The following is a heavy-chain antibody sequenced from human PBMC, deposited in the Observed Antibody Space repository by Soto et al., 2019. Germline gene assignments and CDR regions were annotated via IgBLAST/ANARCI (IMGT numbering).Heavy chain of an antibody. Sequence: EVQLVESGGGLIQPGGSLRLSCAASGFSVSNNYMTWVRQAPGKGLEWVSIIYARGDTYYAASVKGRFTISRDNSDNTLYLQMNGLRAEDTATYYCARERDTTGYILRYWGQGTLVTVSS. J-gene: IGHJ4*02. CDR1: GFSVSNNY. V-gene: IGHV3-53*01. CDR3: ARERDTTGYILRY. CDR2: IYARGDT. D-gene: IGHD3-9*01.